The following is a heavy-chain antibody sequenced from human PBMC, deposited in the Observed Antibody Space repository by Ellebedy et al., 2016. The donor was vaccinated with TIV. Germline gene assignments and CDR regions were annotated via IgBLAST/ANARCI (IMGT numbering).Heavy chain of an antibody. V-gene: IGHV1-69*13. CDR2: IIPIFGTA. Sequence: AASVKVSCRASGGTFSSYAISWVRQAPGQGLEWMGGIIPIFGTANYAQKFQGRVTITADESTSTAYMELSSLRSEDTAVYYCACFLHDAETLDYWGQGTLVTVSS. J-gene: IGHJ4*02. CDR1: GGTFSSYA. CDR3: ACFLHDAETLDY. D-gene: IGHD2/OR15-2a*01.